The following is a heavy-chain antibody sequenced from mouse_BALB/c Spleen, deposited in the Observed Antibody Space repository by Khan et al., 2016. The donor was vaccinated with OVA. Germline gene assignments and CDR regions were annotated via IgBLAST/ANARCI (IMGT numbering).Heavy chain of an antibody. J-gene: IGHJ4*01. Sequence: QIQLVQSGPELKKPGETVRISCKASGYIFTSYGMNWVKQAPGKGLKWMGWINTYTGEPTYADDFTGRFVFSLETSASTAYLQINNLKNEDTATYFCARGGAAYYRNDGGAMDYWGQGTSVTVSS. CDR1: GYIFTSYG. CDR3: ARGGAAYYRNDGGAMDY. D-gene: IGHD2-14*01. CDR2: INTYTGEP. V-gene: IGHV9-3-1*01.